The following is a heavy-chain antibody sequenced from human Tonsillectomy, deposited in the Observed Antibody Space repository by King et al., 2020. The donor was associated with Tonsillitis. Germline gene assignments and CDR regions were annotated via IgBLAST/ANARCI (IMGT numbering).Heavy chain of an antibody. V-gene: IGHV1-2*02. CDR2: INPDSGGT. Sequence: VQLVESGAEVKRPGASVKVSCKASGYTFTGYYMHWVRQAPGQGLEWMGWINPDSGGTSYAQNFQGRVTLTRDTPISTAHMALGRLRSDDTAVYYCARDPAYSYGPSPYWYFDLWGRGTLVTVSS. J-gene: IGHJ2*01. D-gene: IGHD5-18*01. CDR1: GYTFTGYY. CDR3: ARDPAYSYGPSPYWYFDL.